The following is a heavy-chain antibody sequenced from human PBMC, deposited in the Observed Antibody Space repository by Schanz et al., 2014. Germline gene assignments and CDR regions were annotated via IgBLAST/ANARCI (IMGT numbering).Heavy chain of an antibody. Sequence: VQLVESGGGLVKPGGSLRLSCAASGFTFSNTWMSWVRQAPGKGLEWVALISHDGSNKNSADSVKGRFTISRDNSKNTLYLQMNSLRAEDTAVYYCARDSRYCTGVDCKGDAFDLWGQGTLVTVSS. V-gene: IGHV3-30*03. CDR3: ARDSRYCTGVDCKGDAFDL. CDR1: GFTFSNTW. J-gene: IGHJ3*01. CDR2: ISHDGSNK. D-gene: IGHD2-8*02.